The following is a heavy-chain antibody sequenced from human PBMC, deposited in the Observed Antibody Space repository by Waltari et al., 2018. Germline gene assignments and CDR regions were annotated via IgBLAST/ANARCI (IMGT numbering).Heavy chain of an antibody. J-gene: IGHJ3*02. CDR2: MNPNSGNT. V-gene: IGHV1-8*01. Sequence: NWVRQATGQGLEWMGWMNPNSGNTGYAQKFQGRVTMTRNTSISTAYMELSSLRSEDTAVYYCARTKQQLVLAFDIWGQGTMVTVSS. CDR3: ARTKQQLVLAFDI. D-gene: IGHD6-13*01.